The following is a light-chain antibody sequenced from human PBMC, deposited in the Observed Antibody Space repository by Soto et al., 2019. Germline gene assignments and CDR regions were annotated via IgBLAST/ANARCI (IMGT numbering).Light chain of an antibody. J-gene: IGKJ1*01. CDR3: QQYDTSPRT. V-gene: IGKV3-20*01. CDR1: QSVTSSF. CDR2: DAS. Sequence: EIVLTQSPATLSLSPGERATLFCRASQSVTSSFLAWYQQKPGQAPRLLIYDASTRATGIPDKFSGSGSGTDFTLTISRLEPEDFAVYYCQQYDTSPRTFGQGTKVDIK.